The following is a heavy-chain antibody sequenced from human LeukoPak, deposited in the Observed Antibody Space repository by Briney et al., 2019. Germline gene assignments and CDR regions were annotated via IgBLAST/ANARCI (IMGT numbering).Heavy chain of an antibody. CDR1: GFTFDDYA. V-gene: IGHV3-9*01. CDR2: ISWNSGSI. CDR3: AKDVRGDDILTLDY. D-gene: IGHD3-9*01. Sequence: GRSLRLSCAAPGFTFDDYAMHWVRQAPGKGLEWVSGISWNSGSIGYADSVKGRFTISRDNAKNSLYLQMNSLRAEDTALYYCAKDVRGDDILTLDYWGQGTLVTVSS. J-gene: IGHJ4*02.